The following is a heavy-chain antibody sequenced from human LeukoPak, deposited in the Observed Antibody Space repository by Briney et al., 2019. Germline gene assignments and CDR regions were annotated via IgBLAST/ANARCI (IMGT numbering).Heavy chain of an antibody. J-gene: IGHJ4*02. V-gene: IGHV1-18*01. CDR2: ISAYSGNT. CDR1: GYTFTSYG. Sequence: GASVKLSCKVSGYTFTSYGISWVRQAPGQGLEWMGWISAYSGNTNYAQKLQGRATMTTDTSTSTAYMELRSRRSDDTAVYYCATRDGYNSFDYWGQGTLVTVSS. CDR3: ATRDGYNSFDY. D-gene: IGHD5-24*01.